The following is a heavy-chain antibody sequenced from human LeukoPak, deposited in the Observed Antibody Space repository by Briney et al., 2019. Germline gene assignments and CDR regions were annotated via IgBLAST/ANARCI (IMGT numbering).Heavy chain of an antibody. CDR2: ISSSSSYI. CDR1: GFTFGSYS. Sequence: PGGSLRLSCAASGFTFGSYSMNWVRQAPGKGLEWVSSISSSSSYIYYADSVKGRFTISRDNAKNSLYLQMNSLRAEDTAVYYCARDLLEWLATPTLDYWGQGTLVTVSS. V-gene: IGHV3-21*01. D-gene: IGHD3-3*01. J-gene: IGHJ4*02. CDR3: ARDLLEWLATPTLDY.